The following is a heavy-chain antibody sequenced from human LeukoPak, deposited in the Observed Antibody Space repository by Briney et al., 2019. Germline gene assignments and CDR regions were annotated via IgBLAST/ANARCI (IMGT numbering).Heavy chain of an antibody. V-gene: IGHV1-46*01. D-gene: IGHD3-22*01. Sequence: ASVKVSCKASGYTFTSYGISWVRQAPGQGLEWMGIINPSGGSTSYAQKFQGRVTMTRDMSTSTVYMELSSLRSEDTAVYYCARALTPYYYDSSGYLASVAYWGQGTLVTVSS. J-gene: IGHJ4*02. CDR2: INPSGGST. CDR3: ARALTPYYYDSSGYLASVAY. CDR1: GYTFTSYG.